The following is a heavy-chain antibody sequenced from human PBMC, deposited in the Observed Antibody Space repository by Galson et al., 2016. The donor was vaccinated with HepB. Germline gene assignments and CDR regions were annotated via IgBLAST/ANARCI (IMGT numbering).Heavy chain of an antibody. Sequence: ETLSLTCSVSGGSISSYYWSWIRQPPGKGLEWIGYIYYSGSTNYNPSLKSRVTISVDTSKNQFSLKLSSVTAADTAVYYCARSRGGGARVPFDYWGQGTLVTVSS. D-gene: IGHD2-21*01. J-gene: IGHJ4*02. CDR2: IYYSGST. V-gene: IGHV4-59*01. CDR1: GGSISSYY. CDR3: ARSRGGGARVPFDY.